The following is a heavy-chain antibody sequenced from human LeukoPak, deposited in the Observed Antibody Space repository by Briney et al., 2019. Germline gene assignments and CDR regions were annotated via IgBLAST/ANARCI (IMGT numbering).Heavy chain of an antibody. J-gene: IGHJ3*02. V-gene: IGHV3-33*01. CDR1: GFTFRTFG. D-gene: IGHD3-22*01. Sequence: GGSLRLSCAASGFTFRTFGMHWVRQAPGKGLEWVAIIWYDGINKCCADSVKGRFTISRDNSKNTLYLQMNSLRAEDTAVYYCARDYYDSSGQLHAGAHAFDIWGQGTMVTVSS. CDR3: ARDYYDSSGQLHAGAHAFDI. CDR2: IWYDGINK.